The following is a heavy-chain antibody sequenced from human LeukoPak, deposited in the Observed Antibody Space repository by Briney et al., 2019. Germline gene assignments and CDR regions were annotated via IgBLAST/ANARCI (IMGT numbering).Heavy chain of an antibody. CDR3: ARLGDIRNFDY. D-gene: IGHD5-12*01. Sequence: PSETLSLTCTVSGGSISSSSYYWGWIRQPPGKGLEWIGSIYYSGSTYYNPSLKNRLTISVDTSKNQFSLKLSSVTAADTAVYYCARLGDIRNFDYWGQGTLVTVSS. J-gene: IGHJ4*02. CDR1: GGSISSSSYY. V-gene: IGHV4-39*01. CDR2: IYYSGST.